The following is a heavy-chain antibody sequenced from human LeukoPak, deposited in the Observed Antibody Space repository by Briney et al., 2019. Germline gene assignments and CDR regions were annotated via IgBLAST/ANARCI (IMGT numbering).Heavy chain of an antibody. CDR2: IVGSGSST. CDR1: GFTVSRNY. CDR3: AKDGSNDWRWGAFDV. Sequence: GGSLRLSCAASGFTVSRNYMSWVRQAPGKGLEWVSSIVGSGSSTFYADSVKGRFSISRDNSKHTLYLQMNTLRADDTAVYYCAKDGSNDWRWGAFDVWGQGTMVTVSS. V-gene: IGHV3-23*01. D-gene: IGHD2-15*01. J-gene: IGHJ3*01.